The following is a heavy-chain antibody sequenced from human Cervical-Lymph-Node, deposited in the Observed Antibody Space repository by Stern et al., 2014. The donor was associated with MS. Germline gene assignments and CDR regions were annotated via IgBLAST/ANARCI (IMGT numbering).Heavy chain of an antibody. V-gene: IGHV4-30-2*01. CDR3: ARGGVIYTQDRNGFDV. J-gene: IGHJ3*01. CDR2: IYHSGST. CDR1: GGSISSGGSS. Sequence: QVQLVESGSGQAKPSQTLSLTCAVSGGSISSGGSSWNWIRQPPGKGLEWIGFIYHSGSTHYNPSLKGRVLISVDTSKTQFALNLRSVTAADTAVYYCARGGVIYTQDRNGFDVWGQGTMVTVSS. D-gene: IGHD2-21*01.